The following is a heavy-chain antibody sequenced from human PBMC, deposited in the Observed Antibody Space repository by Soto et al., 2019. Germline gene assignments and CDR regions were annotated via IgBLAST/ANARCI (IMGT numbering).Heavy chain of an antibody. V-gene: IGHV1-69*06. J-gene: IGHJ5*02. Sequence: ASVKVSCKASGVTFSSYAISWVRQAPGQGLEWMGGIIPIFGTANYAQKFQGRVTITADKSTSTAYMELSSLRSEDTAVYYCARDSAVTDYWVSWFDPWGQGTLVTVSS. CDR1: GVTFSSYA. D-gene: IGHD2-21*02. CDR2: IIPIFGTA. CDR3: ARDSAVTDYWVSWFDP.